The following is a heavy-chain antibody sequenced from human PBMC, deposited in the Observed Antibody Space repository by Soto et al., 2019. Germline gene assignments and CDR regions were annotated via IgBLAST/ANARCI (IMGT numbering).Heavy chain of an antibody. Sequence: QVQLQESGPGLVKPSETLSLTCTVSGGSISSYYWSWIRQPQGKGLEWIGYIYYSGSTNYNPSLKSRVTISVDTSKNKFSLKLSSVTAADTAVYFCARDAGAGNGGVRFDYWGQGTLVTVSS. V-gene: IGHV4-59*01. CDR2: IYYSGST. CDR3: ARDAGAGNGGVRFDY. D-gene: IGHD6-19*01. J-gene: IGHJ4*02. CDR1: GGSISSYY.